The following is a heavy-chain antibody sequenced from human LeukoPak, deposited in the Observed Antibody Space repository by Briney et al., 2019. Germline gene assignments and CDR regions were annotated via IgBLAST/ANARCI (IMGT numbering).Heavy chain of an antibody. D-gene: IGHD3-22*01. CDR2: ISSSSSYI. CDR3: ARALAIYDSADY. Sequence: NPGGSLRLSCAASGFTFSSYSMNWVRQAPGKGLEWVSSISSSSSYIYYADSVKGRFTISRDNAKNSLYLQMNSLRAEDTAVYYCARALAIYDSADYWGQGTLVTVSS. CDR1: GFTFSSYS. V-gene: IGHV3-21*01. J-gene: IGHJ4*02.